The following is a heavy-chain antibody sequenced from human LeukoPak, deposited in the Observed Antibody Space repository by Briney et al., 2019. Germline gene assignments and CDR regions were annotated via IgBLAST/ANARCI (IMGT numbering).Heavy chain of an antibody. Sequence: GGSLRLSCAASGFTFSSYGMHWARQAPGKGLEWVAFIRYDGSNKYYADSVKGRFTISRGNSKNTLYLQMNSLRAEDTAVYYCSKAAAGTGACAFDIWGQGTMVTVSS. J-gene: IGHJ3*02. CDR3: SKAAAGTGACAFDI. CDR1: GFTFSSYG. CDR2: IRYDGSNK. V-gene: IGHV3-30*02. D-gene: IGHD6-13*01.